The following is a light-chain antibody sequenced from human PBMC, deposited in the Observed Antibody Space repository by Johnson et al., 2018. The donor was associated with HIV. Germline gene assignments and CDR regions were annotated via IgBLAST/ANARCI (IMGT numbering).Light chain of an antibody. Sequence: QSVLTQPPSVSAAPGQKVSISCSGSSSNIGDNYVSWYQQVPGTAPKLLIYEDTKRPSGIPDRLSGSKSGTSATLAITGLQTGDEADYYCGTWDSSLSAYVFGTGPKVTVL. V-gene: IGLV1-51*02. CDR3: GTWDSSLSAYV. J-gene: IGLJ1*01. CDR1: SSNIGDNY. CDR2: EDT.